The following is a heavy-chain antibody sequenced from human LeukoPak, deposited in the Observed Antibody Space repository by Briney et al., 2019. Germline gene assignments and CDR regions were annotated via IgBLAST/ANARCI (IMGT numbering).Heavy chain of an antibody. D-gene: IGHD3-16*01. CDR3: AKEHWGGY. CDR2: ISYDGSNK. J-gene: IGHJ4*02. V-gene: IGHV3-30*18. Sequence: GGSLRLSCAASGFTFNNYEMNWVRQAPGKGLEWVAVISYDGSNKYYADSVKGRLTISRDNSKNTLYLQMNSLRAEDTAVYYCAKEHWGGYWGQGTLVTVSS. CDR1: GFTFNNYE.